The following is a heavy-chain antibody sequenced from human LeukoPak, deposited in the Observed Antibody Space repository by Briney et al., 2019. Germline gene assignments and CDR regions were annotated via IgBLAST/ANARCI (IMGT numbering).Heavy chain of an antibody. Sequence: SETLSLTCAVYGGSFSGYYWSWIRQPPGKGLEWIGEINHSGSTNYNPSLKGRVTISVDTSKNQFSLKLSSVTAADTAVYYCVRGAGMSPAATAYYYYMDVWGKGTTVTVSS. D-gene: IGHD2-2*01. J-gene: IGHJ6*03. CDR2: INHSGST. CDR3: VRGAGMSPAATAYYYYMDV. CDR1: GGSFSGYY. V-gene: IGHV4-34*01.